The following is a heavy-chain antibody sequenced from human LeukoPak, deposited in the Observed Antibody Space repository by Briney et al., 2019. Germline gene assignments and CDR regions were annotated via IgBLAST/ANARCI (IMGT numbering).Heavy chain of an antibody. J-gene: IGHJ5*02. D-gene: IGHD6-13*01. Sequence: SETLSLTCTVSGGSISSSSYYWGWIRQPPGKGLEWIGSIYYSGSTYYNPSLKSRVTISVERSKNHFSLNLSSLTAADTAVYYCARVYSSSHNWFDTWGQGTQVTVSS. V-gene: IGHV4-39*07. CDR3: ARVYSSSHNWFDT. CDR1: GGSISSSSYY. CDR2: IYYSGST.